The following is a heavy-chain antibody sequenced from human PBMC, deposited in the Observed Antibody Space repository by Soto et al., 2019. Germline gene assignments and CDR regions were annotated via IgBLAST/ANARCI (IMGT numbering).Heavy chain of an antibody. J-gene: IGHJ6*03. V-gene: IGHV4-34*01. CDR3: ARSSSDNYDLWRGYYTPRYCCMDV. CDR2: INHSGST. D-gene: IGHD3-3*01. CDR1: GGSFSGHY. Sequence: SETLSLTCAVYGGSFSGHYWSWIRQPPGKGLEWIGEINHSGSTNYNPSLKSRVTISVDTPKNQFSLKLSSVTAADAAVYYCARSSSDNYDLWRGYYTPRYCCMDVLGQVTTVTVSS.